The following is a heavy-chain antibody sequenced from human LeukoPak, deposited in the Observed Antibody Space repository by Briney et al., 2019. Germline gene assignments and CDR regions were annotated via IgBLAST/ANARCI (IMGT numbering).Heavy chain of an antibody. CDR2: ISSSSSTI. D-gene: IGHD3-9*01. Sequence: PGGSLRLSCAASGFTFSSYGMHRVRQAPGKGLEWVSYISSSSSTIYYADSVKGRFTISRDNAKNSLYLQMNSLRAEDTAVYYCARGHWLFPGPLDYWGQGTLVTVSS. V-gene: IGHV3-48*01. J-gene: IGHJ4*02. CDR3: ARGHWLFPGPLDY. CDR1: GFTFSSYG.